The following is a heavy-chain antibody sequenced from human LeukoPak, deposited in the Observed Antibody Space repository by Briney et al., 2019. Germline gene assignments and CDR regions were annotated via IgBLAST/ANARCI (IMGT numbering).Heavy chain of an antibody. CDR1: GFTFSSYA. CDR3: AKSPWVGSSGYYDY. V-gene: IGHV3-23*01. CDR2: ISGRGGST. Sequence: GGSLRLSCAASGFTFSSYAMSWVRQAPGKGLEWVSAISGRGGSTYYADSVKGRFTFSRDNSKNTLYLQMNSLRAEDTAVYYCAKSPWVGSSGYYDYWGQGTLVTVSS. J-gene: IGHJ4*02. D-gene: IGHD3-22*01.